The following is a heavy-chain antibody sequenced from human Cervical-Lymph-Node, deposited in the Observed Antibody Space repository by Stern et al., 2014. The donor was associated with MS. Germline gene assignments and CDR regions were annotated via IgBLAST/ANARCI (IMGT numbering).Heavy chain of an antibody. CDR2: IVVGSGNT. Sequence: VQLVQSGPEVKKPGTSVKVSCKASGFTFTSSAVQWVRQARGQRLEWIGWIVVGSGNTSYAQKFQERVTITRDMSTSTAYMELSSLRSEDTAVYYCAAGVAAAGSYYYYGMDVWGQGTTVTVSS. V-gene: IGHV1-58*01. CDR1: GFTFTSSA. J-gene: IGHJ6*02. D-gene: IGHD6-13*01. CDR3: AAGVAAAGSYYYYGMDV.